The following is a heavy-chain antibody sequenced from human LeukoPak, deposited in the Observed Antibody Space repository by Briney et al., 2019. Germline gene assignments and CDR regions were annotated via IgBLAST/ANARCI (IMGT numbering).Heavy chain of an antibody. CDR2: IYYSGST. D-gene: IGHD6-19*01. Sequence: SETLSLTCTVSGGSISSYYWSWIRQPPGKRLEWIGYIYYSGSTNYNPSLKSRVTISVDTSKNQFSLKLSSVTAADTAVYYCATSPYSSGWYSPFDAFDIWGQGTMVTVSS. CDR3: ATSPYSSGWYSPFDAFDI. V-gene: IGHV4-59*08. CDR1: GGSISSYY. J-gene: IGHJ3*02.